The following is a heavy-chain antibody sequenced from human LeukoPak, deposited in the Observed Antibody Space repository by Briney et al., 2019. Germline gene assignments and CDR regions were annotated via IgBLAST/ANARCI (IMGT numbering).Heavy chain of an antibody. CDR3: ARAPSLPIAAAGPDYFDY. CDR1: GSTFSSYA. D-gene: IGHD6-13*01. CDR2: VYYSGST. Sequence: GSLRLSCAASGSTFSSYAMSWIRQPPGKGLEWIGCVYYSGSTNYYTSLKSRVTISVDTSKKQFSLKLNSVTAADTAVYYCARAPSLPIAAAGPDYFDYWGQGTLVTVSS. V-gene: IGHV4-59*01. J-gene: IGHJ4*02.